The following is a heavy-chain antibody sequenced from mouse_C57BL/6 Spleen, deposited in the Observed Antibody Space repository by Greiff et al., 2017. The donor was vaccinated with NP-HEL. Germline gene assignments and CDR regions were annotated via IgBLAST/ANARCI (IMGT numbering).Heavy chain of an antibody. CDR1: GFTFSDYY. J-gene: IGHJ1*03. Sequence: DVKLVESGGGLVQPGGSLKLSCAASGFTFSDYYMYWVRQTPEKRLEWVAYISNGGGSTYYPDTVKGRFTISRDNAKNTLYLQMSRLKSEDTAMYYCARLLYCGSSYRYFDVWGTGTTVTVSS. V-gene: IGHV5-12*01. D-gene: IGHD1-1*01. CDR2: ISNGGGST. CDR3: ARLLYCGSSYRYFDV.